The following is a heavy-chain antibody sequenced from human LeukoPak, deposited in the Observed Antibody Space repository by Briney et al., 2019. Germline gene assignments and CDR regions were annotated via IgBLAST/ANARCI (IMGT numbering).Heavy chain of an antibody. CDR1: GLTLSDFY. CDR3: AGVGDTTMVHLLHY. Sequence: PGGSLRLSCAASGLTLSDFYMSWIRQAPGKGLEWLSYISNTGDTILYADSVKGRFNIYRENAKNSLYLQMHSLRGEDTAVYYCAGVGDTTMVHLLHYWGQGTLVTVSS. J-gene: IGHJ4*02. CDR2: ISNTGDTI. V-gene: IGHV3-11*04. D-gene: IGHD5-18*01.